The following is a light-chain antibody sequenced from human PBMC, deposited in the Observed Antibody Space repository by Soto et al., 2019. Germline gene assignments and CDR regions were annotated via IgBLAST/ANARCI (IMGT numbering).Light chain of an antibody. CDR1: SSNIGAAYD. V-gene: IGLV1-40*01. J-gene: IGLJ1*01. CDR2: GNN. Sequence: QTVVTQPPSMSGAPGQRVTISCTGSSSNIGAAYDVHWYQHLPGTAPKLLIYGNNNRPSGVPDRFSGSKSGTSASLAITGLQAGDEADYYCQSYDSSLSSDVFGTGTKLTVL. CDR3: QSYDSSLSSDV.